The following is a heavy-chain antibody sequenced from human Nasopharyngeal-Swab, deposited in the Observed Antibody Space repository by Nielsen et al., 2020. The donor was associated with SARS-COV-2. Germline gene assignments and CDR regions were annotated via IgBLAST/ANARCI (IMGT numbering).Heavy chain of an antibody. CDR1: GGSITGYY. CDR2: INHSGST. Sequence: SETLSLTCTVSGGSITGYYWSWIRQPPGKGLEWIGEINHSGSTNYNPSLKSRVTISVDTSKNQFSLKLSSVTAADTAVYYCARGETDNYGDYVGYYGMDVWGQGTTVTVSS. D-gene: IGHD4-17*01. CDR3: ARGETDNYGDYVGYYGMDV. J-gene: IGHJ6*02. V-gene: IGHV4-34*01.